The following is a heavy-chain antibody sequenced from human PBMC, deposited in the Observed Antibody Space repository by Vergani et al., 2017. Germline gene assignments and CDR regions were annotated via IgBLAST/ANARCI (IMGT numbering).Heavy chain of an antibody. D-gene: IGHD2-21*01. J-gene: IGHJ4*02. CDR1: ESSFISNE. V-gene: IGHV5-51*01. CDR3: TRHXPCGDGACLHFDH. CDR2: INPIDSKI. Sequence: EVMLVQSGAELKKPGESVKISCKYSESSFISNEIAWVRQMSGKGLQWMGNINPIDSKIAYSPSFQGQAIMSLDKSITTAYLQWRSLKASDTAIYYCTRHXPCGDGACLHFDHWGQGTQVTVSS.